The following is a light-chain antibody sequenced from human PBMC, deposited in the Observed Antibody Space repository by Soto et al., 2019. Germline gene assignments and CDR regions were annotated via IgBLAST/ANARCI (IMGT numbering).Light chain of an antibody. CDR1: QSVSSSY. Sequence: EILLTQSPGTLSLSPGEGATVSCRASQSVSSSYIAWYQQRPGQTPSLLIYGASTRATGIPDRFSGSGSGTHFTLTISRLEPGDFAVYYCQQYNNWPPWTFGQGTKVDIK. V-gene: IGKV3-20*01. CDR2: GAS. CDR3: QQYNNWPPWT. J-gene: IGKJ1*01.